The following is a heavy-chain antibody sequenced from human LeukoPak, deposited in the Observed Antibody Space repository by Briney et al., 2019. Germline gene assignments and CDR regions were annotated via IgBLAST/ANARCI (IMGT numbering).Heavy chain of an antibody. Sequence: GGSLRLSCAASGFTFSSYTMSWVRPAPGKGLEWVSAISGSGGSTYYADSVKGWFTISRDNSKNTLYLQMNSLRAEDTAVHYCAKANGVVPAAPPFGYWGQGTLVTVSS. CDR2: ISGSGGST. J-gene: IGHJ4*02. CDR1: GFTFSSYT. V-gene: IGHV3-23*01. D-gene: IGHD2-2*01. CDR3: AKANGVVPAAPPFGY.